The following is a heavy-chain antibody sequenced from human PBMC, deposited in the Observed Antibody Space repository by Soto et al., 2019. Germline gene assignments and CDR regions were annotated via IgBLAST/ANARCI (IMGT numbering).Heavy chain of an antibody. D-gene: IGHD1-26*01. CDR1: GFTFRSYT. Sequence: GGSLRLSCAASGFTFRSYTMGWVRQAPGKGPEWVSSAGYSGETKLYADSVGGRFTISRDDSKNTLYLQINSLRAEDTAVYSCAKGNGKLPYDFWGQGTMVTVSS. J-gene: IGHJ3*01. CDR2: AGYSGETK. V-gene: IGHV3-23*01. CDR3: AKGNGKLPYDF.